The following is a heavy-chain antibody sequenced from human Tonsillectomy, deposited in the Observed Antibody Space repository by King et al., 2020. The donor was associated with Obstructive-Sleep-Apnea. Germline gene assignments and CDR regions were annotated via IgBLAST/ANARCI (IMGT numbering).Heavy chain of an antibody. V-gene: IGHV4-34*01. CDR1: SGSFSDYY. D-gene: IGHD6-13*01. Sequence: VQLQQWGAGLLKASETLSLTCAVFSGSFSDYYWSWIRQPPGKGLEWIVEINHSGSTNYNPSLKSRVSISVATSKTQFSLKLNSVTAAETAVYKCARGSGAAAVNWFDPWGQGTLVTVSS. CDR3: ARGSGAAAVNWFDP. CDR2: INHSGST. J-gene: IGHJ5*02.